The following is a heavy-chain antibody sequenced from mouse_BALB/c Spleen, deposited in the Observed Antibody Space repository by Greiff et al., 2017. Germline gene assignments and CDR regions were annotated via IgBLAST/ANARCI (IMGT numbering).Heavy chain of an antibody. CDR2: IDPANGNT. V-gene: IGHV14-3*02. CDR1: GFNIKDTY. J-gene: IGHJ4*01. Sequence: EVKLMESGAELVKPGASVKLSCTASGFNIKDTYMHWVKQRPEQGLEWIGRIDPANGNTKYDPKFQGKATITADTSSNTAYLQLSSLTSEDTAVYYCARLLRHYYAMDYWGQGTSVTVSS. CDR3: ARLLRHYYAMDY. D-gene: IGHD1-2*01.